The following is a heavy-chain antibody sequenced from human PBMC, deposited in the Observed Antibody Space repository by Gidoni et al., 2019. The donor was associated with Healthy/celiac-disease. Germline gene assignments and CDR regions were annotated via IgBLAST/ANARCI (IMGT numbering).Heavy chain of an antibody. J-gene: IGHJ6*02. Sequence: QVQLQESGPGLVKPSVTLSLTCTVSGGSISSYYWRWIRQPPGKGLGWIGYIYYSGSTNYNPSLKSRVTISVDTSKNQFSLKLSSVTAADTAVYYCARHVDYGDYRPFYYYYGMDVWGQGTTVTVSS. D-gene: IGHD4-17*01. V-gene: IGHV4-59*08. CDR1: GGSISSYY. CDR2: IYYSGST. CDR3: ARHVDYGDYRPFYYYYGMDV.